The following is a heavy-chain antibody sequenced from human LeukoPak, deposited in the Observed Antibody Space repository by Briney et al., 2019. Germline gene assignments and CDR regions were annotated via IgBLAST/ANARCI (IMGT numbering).Heavy chain of an antibody. CDR2: IYSGGST. Sequence: GGSLRLSCAASGFTVSSNYMSWVRQAPGRGLEWVSIIYSGGSTFYADSVKGRFTISRDNSKNTLYLQMNSLRAEDTAVYYCARGGSYLSAFDIWGQGTMVTVSS. V-gene: IGHV3-53*01. CDR1: GFTVSSNY. J-gene: IGHJ3*02. D-gene: IGHD1-26*01. CDR3: ARGGSYLSAFDI.